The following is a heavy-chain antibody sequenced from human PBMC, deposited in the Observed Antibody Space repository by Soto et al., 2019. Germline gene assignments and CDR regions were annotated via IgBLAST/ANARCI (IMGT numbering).Heavy chain of an antibody. Sequence: ASVKVSCKASGYTFTSYYMHCVRQAPGQGLEWMGIINPSGGSTSYAQKFQGRVTMTRDTSTSTVYMELSSLRSEDTAVYYCARDLEGGSYSANFQHWGQGTLVTVSS. V-gene: IGHV1-46*01. J-gene: IGHJ1*01. CDR2: INPSGGST. CDR1: GYTFTSYY. D-gene: IGHD1-26*01. CDR3: ARDLEGGSYSANFQH.